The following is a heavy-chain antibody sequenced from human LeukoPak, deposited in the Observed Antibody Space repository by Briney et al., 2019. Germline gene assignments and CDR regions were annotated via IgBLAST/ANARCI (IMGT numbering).Heavy chain of an antibody. CDR1: GYTFTSYD. CDR2: MNPNSGNT. CDR3: ARDFSEYGAHQGVSMDY. J-gene: IGHJ4*02. D-gene: IGHD4/OR15-4a*01. Sequence: ASVKVSCKASGYTFTSYDINWVRQATGQGLEWMGWMNPNSGNTGYAQKFQGRVTITRNTSISTAYMELSSLRSEDTAVYYCARDFSEYGAHQGVSMDYWGQGTLVTVSS. V-gene: IGHV1-8*03.